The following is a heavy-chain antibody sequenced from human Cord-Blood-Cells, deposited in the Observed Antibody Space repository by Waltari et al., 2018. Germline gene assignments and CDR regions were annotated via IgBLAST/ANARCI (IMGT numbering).Heavy chain of an antibody. CDR3: ARQSVAARPFDY. D-gene: IGHD6-6*01. J-gene: IGHJ4*02. CDR2: IYYSGST. Sequence: QLQLQESGPGLVKPSATLSLTCTVSGGSISSSSYDWGWIRPPPGKGLEWIGNIYYSGSTYYNPSLKSRVTISVDTSKNQFSLKLSSVTAADTAVYYCARQSVAARPFDYWGQGTLVTVSS. V-gene: IGHV4-39*01. CDR1: GGSISSSSYD.